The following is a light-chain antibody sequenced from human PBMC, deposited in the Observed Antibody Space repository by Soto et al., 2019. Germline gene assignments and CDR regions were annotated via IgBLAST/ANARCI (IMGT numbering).Light chain of an antibody. CDR2: QDS. CDR3: QAWDNSAAV. Sequence: SYELTQPPSVSVSPGQTASITCSGDELGDKYACWYQQKPGQSPMLVIYQDSKRPSGIPERYSGSSSGNTATLTISGAQSMDEADYYCQAWDNSAAVFGGGTKVTVL. CDR1: ELGDKY. J-gene: IGLJ2*01. V-gene: IGLV3-1*01.